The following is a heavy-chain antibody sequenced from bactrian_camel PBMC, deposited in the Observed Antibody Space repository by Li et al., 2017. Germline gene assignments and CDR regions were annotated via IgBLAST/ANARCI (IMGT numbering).Heavy chain of an antibody. CDR3: VRDVSELAF. Sequence: QLVESGGDLVQPGGSLTLSCAASGFAVVSYQMYWVRQVPGKGLEWVSTINSGGGSTTYYAKSVEGRFTISRDNAKNMVYLDMNSLRPEDTAVYYCVRDVSELAFWGQGTQVTVS. J-gene: IGHJ4*01. CDR1: GFAVVSYQ. D-gene: IGHD1*01. CDR2: INSGGGSTT. V-gene: IGHV3S25*01.